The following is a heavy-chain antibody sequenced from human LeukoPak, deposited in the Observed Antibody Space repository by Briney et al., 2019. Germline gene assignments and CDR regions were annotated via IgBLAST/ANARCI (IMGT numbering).Heavy chain of an antibody. CDR3: ARGPVTMVRGVIGGIYY. J-gene: IGHJ4*02. CDR2: INHSGST. CDR1: GGSFSGYY. V-gene: IGHV4-34*01. Sequence: SETLSLTRAVYGGSFSGYYWSWIRQPPGKGLEWIGEINHSGSTNYNPSLKSRVTISVDTSKNQFSLKLSSVTAADTAVYYCARGPVTMVRGVIGGIYYWGQGTLVTVSS. D-gene: IGHD3-10*01.